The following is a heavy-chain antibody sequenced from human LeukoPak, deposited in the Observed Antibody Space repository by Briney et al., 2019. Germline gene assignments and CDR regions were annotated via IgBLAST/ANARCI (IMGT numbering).Heavy chain of an antibody. D-gene: IGHD4-11*01. CDR2: ISSSSSYI. V-gene: IGHV3-21*01. CDR1: GFTFSSYS. Sequence: GGSLRLSCAASGFTFSSYSMNWVRQAPGKGLEWVSSISSSSSYIYYADSVKGRFTISRDNAEKSLFLETNSLRGEDTAVYYCVRGYSNYGYAFDMWGQGTMVTVSS. CDR3: VRGYSNYGYAFDM. J-gene: IGHJ3*02.